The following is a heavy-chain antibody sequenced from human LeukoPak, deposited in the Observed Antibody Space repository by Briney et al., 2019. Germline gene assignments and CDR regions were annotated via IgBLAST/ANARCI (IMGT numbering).Heavy chain of an antibody. D-gene: IGHD3-16*01. Sequence: PGGSLTLSCAASGFTFSSYAMSWVRQAPARGLEWVSSLGVDGETFYGDSVRGRFTLSRDESRNTVYLHLNNLRVEDTAIYYCAKASWVSTADAVLWGQGTVVTVS. CDR1: GFTFSSYA. J-gene: IGHJ4*02. V-gene: IGHV3-23*02. CDR3: AKASWVSTADAVL. CDR2: LGVDGET.